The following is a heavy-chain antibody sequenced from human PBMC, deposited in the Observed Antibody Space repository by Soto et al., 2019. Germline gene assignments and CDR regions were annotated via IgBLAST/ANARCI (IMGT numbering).Heavy chain of an antibody. J-gene: IGHJ6*02. V-gene: IGHV4-39*05. D-gene: IGHD5-18*01. CDR3: ACIFSGGYGYGFYYYGMDV. Sequence: SETPSPPRTGPGCSLSSSSYHLCCILHAPGKGLEWIGSIYYSGSTYYNPSLKSRVTISVDTSKNQFSLKLSSVTAADTAVYYCACIFSGGYGYGFYYYGMDVWGQGTTVT. CDR1: GCSLSSSSYH. CDR2: IYYSGST.